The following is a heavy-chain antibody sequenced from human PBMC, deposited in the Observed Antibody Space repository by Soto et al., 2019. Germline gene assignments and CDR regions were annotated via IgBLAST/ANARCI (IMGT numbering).Heavy chain of an antibody. D-gene: IGHD3-22*01. J-gene: IGHJ6*02. CDR1: GFTFSSYS. Sequence: PGGSLRLSRSASGFTFSSYSMSWFRRAPGKGLEWVSSISSSSSYIYYADSVEGRFTISRDNAKNSLYLQMNSLRGEDTAVYYCAGIVVVNFYYYGMDVWGQGTTVTVSS. CDR3: AGIVVVNFYYYGMDV. V-gene: IGHV3-21*01. CDR2: ISSSSSYI.